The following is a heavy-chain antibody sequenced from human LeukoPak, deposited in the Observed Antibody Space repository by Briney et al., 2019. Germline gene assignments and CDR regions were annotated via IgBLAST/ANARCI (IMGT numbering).Heavy chain of an antibody. V-gene: IGHV3-23*01. Sequence: GESLRLSCAASGLTFNNYAMTWVRQAPGKGLEWVSSITGNGGRAVYTDSVKGRFTISRDNSKNTLFLHMNSLRDEDTASYFCTTDPNGDYIGAFGPWGQGTLVTVSS. D-gene: IGHD2-21*02. J-gene: IGHJ5*02. CDR3: TTDPNGDYIGAFGP. CDR1: GLTFNNYA. CDR2: ITGNGGRA.